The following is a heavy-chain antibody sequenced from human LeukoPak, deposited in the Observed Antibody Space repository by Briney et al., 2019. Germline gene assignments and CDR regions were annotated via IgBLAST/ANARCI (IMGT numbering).Heavy chain of an antibody. CDR2: ISYSGNT. CDR3: ARHCCTGPSKRVFDF. Sequence: PSETLSLTCTVSGGSIISSDYHWDWVRQPPGKGLEWIGTISYSGNTDYNPSLRSRVAVFVDTSNNQFSLRLSSVTAADTAVYHCARHCCTGPSKRVFDFWGQGTMVTVSS. CDR1: GGSIISSDYH. V-gene: IGHV4-39*01. J-gene: IGHJ3*01. D-gene: IGHD2-8*02.